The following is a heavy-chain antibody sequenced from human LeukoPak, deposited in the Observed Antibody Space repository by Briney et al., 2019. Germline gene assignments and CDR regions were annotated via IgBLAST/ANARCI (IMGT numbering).Heavy chain of an antibody. D-gene: IGHD6-13*01. CDR3: ATYTQHIGAPGTDY. V-gene: IGHV3-7*01. Sequence: GGSLRLSCSVSGFTFSEYWMRWVRQAPGKGLEWVASIDKDGSEKRYVDSVKGRFTISRDNAKNSVYLEMTSLGAEDTALYYCATYTQHIGAPGTDYWGQGTLVTVSS. CDR1: GFTFSEYW. CDR2: IDKDGSEK. J-gene: IGHJ4*02.